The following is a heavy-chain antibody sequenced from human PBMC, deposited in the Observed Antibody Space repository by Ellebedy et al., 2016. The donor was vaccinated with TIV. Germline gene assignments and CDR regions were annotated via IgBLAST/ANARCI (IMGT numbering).Heavy chain of an antibody. D-gene: IGHD5-12*01. CDR1: GFTVSSNY. V-gene: IGHV3-66*01. CDR3: AREWLKWAFDI. CDR2: ICSGGST. J-gene: IGHJ3*02. Sequence: GESLKISCAASGFTVSSNYMSWVRQAPGKGLEWVSVICSGGSTYYADSVKGRFTISRDNSKNTLYLQMNSLRAEDTAVYYCAREWLKWAFDIWGQGTMVTVSS.